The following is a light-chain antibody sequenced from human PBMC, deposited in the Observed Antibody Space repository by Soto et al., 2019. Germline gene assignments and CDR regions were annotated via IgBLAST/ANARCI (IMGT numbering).Light chain of an antibody. CDR2: KAS. Sequence: DIQMTQSPSTLSGSVGDRVTITCRASQSIGSWVAWYQQKPGRAPNLLIHKASHLESGVPSRFSGSGSGTEFTLTISSLQPGDFATYYCQHYNSYPWTFGQGTKVDIK. J-gene: IGKJ1*01. CDR3: QHYNSYPWT. CDR1: QSIGSW. V-gene: IGKV1-5*03.